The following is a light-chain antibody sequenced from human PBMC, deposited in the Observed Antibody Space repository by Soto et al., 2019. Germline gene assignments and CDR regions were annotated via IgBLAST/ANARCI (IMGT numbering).Light chain of an antibody. Sequence: DIQMTQSPSTLSASVGDRVNITCRASQSISSWLAWYQQKPGKAPNLLIYDASSLESGVPSRFSGSGYGTEFTLTISNLQPDDFASYCCQQYETYPFTFGPWTKVDIK. CDR2: DAS. CDR3: QQYETYPFT. V-gene: IGKV1-5*01. J-gene: IGKJ3*01. CDR1: QSISSW.